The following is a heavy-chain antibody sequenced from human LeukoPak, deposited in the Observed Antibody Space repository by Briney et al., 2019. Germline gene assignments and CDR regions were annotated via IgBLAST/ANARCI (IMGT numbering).Heavy chain of an antibody. CDR2: INHSGRT. J-gene: IGHJ4*02. D-gene: IGHD3-22*01. CDR1: GGSLSGYN. CDR3: ARAYYYDSTGYFEDEY. V-gene: IGHV4-34*01. Sequence: PSEILSLTCAVYGGSLSGYNWFWIRQPPGKGLEWIGKINHSGRTNYNPSLKSRVTISIDKSENRFSVKLTSVTAADSAVYFCARAYYYDSTGYFEDEYWGQGTLVAVPS.